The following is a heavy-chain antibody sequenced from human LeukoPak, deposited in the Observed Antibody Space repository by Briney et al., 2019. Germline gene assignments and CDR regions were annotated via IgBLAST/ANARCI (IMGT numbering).Heavy chain of an antibody. Sequence: GASVKVSCKASGYTFSSYVMSWVRQAPGKGLEWVAAISGSGGSTYYADSVKGRFTVSRDNSKNTLYLQMNSLRAEDTAVYYCAKDAKYVFFDYWGQGTLVTVSS. CDR3: AKDAKYVFFDY. CDR1: GYTFSSYV. D-gene: IGHD4/OR15-4a*01. V-gene: IGHV3-23*01. J-gene: IGHJ4*02. CDR2: ISGSGGST.